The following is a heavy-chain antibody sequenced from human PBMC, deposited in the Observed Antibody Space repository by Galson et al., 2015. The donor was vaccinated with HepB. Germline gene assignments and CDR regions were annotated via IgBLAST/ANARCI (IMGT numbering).Heavy chain of an antibody. D-gene: IGHD6-19*01. J-gene: IGHJ4*02. CDR2: ISSSSTYT. CDR1: GFTFSDYY. Sequence: SLRLSCAASGFTFSDYYMTWIRQAPGKGLEWVSYISSSSTYTNYADSVKGRFTISRDTTKNSLYLQMNSLRADDTALYYCARGPWLVRDYYFDYWGQGTLVIVSS. V-gene: IGHV3-11*06. CDR3: ARGPWLVRDYYFDY.